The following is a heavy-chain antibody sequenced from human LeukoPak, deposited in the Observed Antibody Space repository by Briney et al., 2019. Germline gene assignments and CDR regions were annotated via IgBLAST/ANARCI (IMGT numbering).Heavy chain of an antibody. CDR2: ISGSGGST. CDR1: GFTFSSYA. Sequence: GGSLRLSCAASGFTFSSYAMSWVRQAPGKGLEWVSAISGSGGSTYYADSVKGRFTISRDNSKNTLYLQMNSLRAEDTAVYYCAEDYAEVLYEDIIRINDAFDIWGQGTMVTVSS. V-gene: IGHV3-23*01. CDR3: AEDYAEVLYEDIIRINDAFDI. J-gene: IGHJ3*02. D-gene: IGHD2-8*01.